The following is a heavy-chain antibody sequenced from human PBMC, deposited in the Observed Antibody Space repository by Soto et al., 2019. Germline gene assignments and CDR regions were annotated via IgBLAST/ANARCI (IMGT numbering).Heavy chain of an antibody. D-gene: IGHD6-19*01. CDR1: GFTFSSYS. Sequence: GGSLRLSCAASGFTFSSYSMNWVRQAPGKGLEWVSSISSSSSYIYYADSVKGRFTISRDNAKNSLYLQMNSLRAEDTAVYYCAKDAVAGSWYFDLWGRGTLVTVSS. CDR2: ISSSSSYI. J-gene: IGHJ2*01. CDR3: AKDAVAGSWYFDL. V-gene: IGHV3-21*04.